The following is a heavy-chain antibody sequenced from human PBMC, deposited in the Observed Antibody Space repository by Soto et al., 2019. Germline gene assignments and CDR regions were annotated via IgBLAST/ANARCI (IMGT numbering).Heavy chain of an antibody. CDR3: AKDATYYYDSSGYTFGY. Sequence: PGGSLRLSCAASGFTFSSYGMHWVRQAPGKGLEWVAAISYDGSNKYYADSVKGRFTISRDNSKNTLYLQMNSLRAEDTAVYYCAKDATYYYDSSGYTFGYWGQGTLVTVSS. V-gene: IGHV3-30*18. J-gene: IGHJ4*02. CDR1: GFTFSSYG. CDR2: ISYDGSNK. D-gene: IGHD3-22*01.